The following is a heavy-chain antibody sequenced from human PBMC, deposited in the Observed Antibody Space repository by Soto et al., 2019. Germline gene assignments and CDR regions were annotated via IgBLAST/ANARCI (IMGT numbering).Heavy chain of an antibody. V-gene: IGHV3-23*01. CDR2: ISGSGDDT. J-gene: IGHJ4*01. CDR1: GLTFWNYA. D-gene: IGHD6-19*01. CDR3: ARASEQRPIDY. Sequence: PGGSLRLSCEASGLTFWNYAMRWVRQPPGKGLVWVSPISGSGDDTNYPGSVKGRFTISRDNAKNTLYLQMDTLRAEDTAIYYCARASEQRPIDYWGHGSQVTVSS.